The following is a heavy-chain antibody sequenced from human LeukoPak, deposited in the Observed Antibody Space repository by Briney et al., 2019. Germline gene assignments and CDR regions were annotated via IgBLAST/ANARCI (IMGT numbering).Heavy chain of an antibody. CDR2: IKSKTDGGTT. CDR1: GFTFSNAW. V-gene: IGHV3-15*01. J-gene: IGHJ4*02. Sequence: GGSLRLSCAASGFTFSNAWMSWVRQAPGKGLEWVGRIKSKTDGGTTDYAAPVKGSFTISRDDSKNTLYLQMNSLKTEDTAVYYCTTGDYDILTGYLSFDYWGQGTLVTVSS. CDR3: TTGDYDILTGYLSFDY. D-gene: IGHD3-9*01.